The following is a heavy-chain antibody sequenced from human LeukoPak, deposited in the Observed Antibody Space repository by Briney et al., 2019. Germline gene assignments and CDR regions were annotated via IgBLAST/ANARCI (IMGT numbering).Heavy chain of an antibody. CDR1: GFTFSSYT. Sequence: PGGSLRLSCAASGFTFSSYTMTWVRQAPGEGLEWVSGISGSGDTTYYADSVKGRFTISRDNAKNSLYLQMNSLRAEDTAVYYCAREFGHVDTAIYWGQGTLVTVSS. V-gene: IGHV3-23*01. D-gene: IGHD5-18*01. CDR3: AREFGHVDTAIY. J-gene: IGHJ4*02. CDR2: ISGSGDTT.